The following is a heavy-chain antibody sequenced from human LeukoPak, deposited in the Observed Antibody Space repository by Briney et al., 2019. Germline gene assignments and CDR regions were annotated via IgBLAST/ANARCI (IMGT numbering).Heavy chain of an antibody. J-gene: IGHJ6*02. CDR2: MWYDGSNK. CDR1: GFTFSSYG. D-gene: IGHD6-13*01. CDR3: ASLGYSSSWTYYYYYGMDV. Sequence: GGSLRLSCAASGFTFSSYGMHWVRQAPGKGLEWVAVMWYDGSNKYYADSVKGRFTISRDNSKNTLYLQMNSLRAEDTAVYYCASLGYSSSWTYYYYYGMDVWGQGTTVTVSS. V-gene: IGHV3-33*01.